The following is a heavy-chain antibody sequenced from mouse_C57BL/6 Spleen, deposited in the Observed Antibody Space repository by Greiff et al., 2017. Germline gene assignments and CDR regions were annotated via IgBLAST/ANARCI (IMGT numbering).Heavy chain of an antibody. D-gene: IGHD2-4*01. Sequence: QVQLQQSGAELVRPGTSVKVSCKASGYAFTNYLIEWVKQRPGQGLEWIGVINPGSGGTNYNEKFKGKATLTADKSSSTAYMQLSSLASEDSAVYFCGRRGYEYGGGLFDDWSEGTTLTVSS. J-gene: IGHJ2*01. V-gene: IGHV1-54*01. CDR3: GRRGYEYGGGLFDD. CDR2: INPGSGGT. CDR1: GYAFTNYL.